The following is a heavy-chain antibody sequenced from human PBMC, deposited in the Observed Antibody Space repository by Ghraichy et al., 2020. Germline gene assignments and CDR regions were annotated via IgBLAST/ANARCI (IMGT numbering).Heavy chain of an antibody. CDR3: AKVLRIQPTPFDAFDI. V-gene: IGHV3-23*01. Sequence: GGSLRLSCAASGFTFSSYAMSWVRQAPGKGLEWVSAISGSGGSTYYADSVKGRFTISRDNSKNTLYLQMNSLRAEDTAVYYCAKVLRIQPTPFDAFDIWGQGTMVTVSS. CDR2: ISGSGGST. CDR1: GFTFSSYA. D-gene: IGHD5-18*01. J-gene: IGHJ3*02.